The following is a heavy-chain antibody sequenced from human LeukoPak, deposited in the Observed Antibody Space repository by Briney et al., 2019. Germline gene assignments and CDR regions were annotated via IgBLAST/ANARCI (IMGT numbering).Heavy chain of an antibody. Sequence: GGSLRLSCAASGFNFANHAMSWVRQTPGKGLEWVSAISGGGDITYYADSVKGRFTISRDNSRNTLRLQMNGLRAEDTAVYYCAKGTLGSCSGSSCYPLDYWGQGTLVIVSS. CDR2: ISGGGDIT. J-gene: IGHJ4*02. CDR3: AKGTLGSCSGSSCYPLDY. CDR1: GFNFANHA. V-gene: IGHV3-23*01. D-gene: IGHD2-15*01.